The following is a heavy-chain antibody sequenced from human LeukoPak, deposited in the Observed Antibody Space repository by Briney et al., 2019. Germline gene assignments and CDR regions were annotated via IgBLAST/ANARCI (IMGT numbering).Heavy chain of an antibody. V-gene: IGHV4-34*01. CDR2: INHSGST. CDR3: ARDLARDGYNYGDFDY. D-gene: IGHD5-24*01. Sequence: GSLRLSCAASGFSFSSYGMHWIRQPPGKGLEWIGEINHSGSTNYNPSLKSRVTISVDTSKNQFSLKLSSVTPEDTAVYYCARDLARDGYNYGDFDYWGQGTLVTVSS. CDR1: GFSFSSYG. J-gene: IGHJ4*02.